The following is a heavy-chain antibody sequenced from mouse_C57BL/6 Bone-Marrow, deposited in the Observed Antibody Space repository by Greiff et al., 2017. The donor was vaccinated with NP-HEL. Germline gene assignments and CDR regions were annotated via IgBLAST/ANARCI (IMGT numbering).Heavy chain of an antibody. Sequence: VQLQQSGAELVRPGASVKLSCTASGFNIKDDYMHWVKQRPEQGLEWIGWIDPENGDTEYASKFQGKATITADTSSNTAYLQLSSLTSEDTAVYYCTTPPPGFAYWGQGTLVTVSA. V-gene: IGHV14-4*01. CDR1: GFNIKDDY. J-gene: IGHJ3*01. CDR2: IDPENGDT. CDR3: TTPPPGFAY.